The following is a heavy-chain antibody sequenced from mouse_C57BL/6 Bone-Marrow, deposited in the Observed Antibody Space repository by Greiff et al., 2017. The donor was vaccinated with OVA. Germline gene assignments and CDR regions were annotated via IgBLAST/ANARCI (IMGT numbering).Heavy chain of an antibody. J-gene: IGHJ3*01. D-gene: IGHD1-2*01. V-gene: IGHV1-64*01. CDR1: GYTFTSYW. Sequence: QVQLQQSGAELVKPGASVKLSCKASGYTFTSYWMHWVKQRPGQGLEWIGMIHPNSGSTNYNEKFKSKATLTVDKSSSTAYMQLSSLTSEDSAVYYCARYDYDGFWFAYWGQGTLVTVSA. CDR2: IHPNSGST. CDR3: ARYDYDGFWFAY.